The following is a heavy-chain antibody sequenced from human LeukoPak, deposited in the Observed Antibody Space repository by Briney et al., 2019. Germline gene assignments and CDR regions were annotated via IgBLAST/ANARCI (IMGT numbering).Heavy chain of an antibody. Sequence: GGSLRLSCAASGFTFSSYGMSWVRQAPGKGLEWVSAISGSGGSTYYADSVKGRFTISRDNSKKSLYLQMNSLRTEDTALYYCAKSLVSSGYRLDYWGQGTLVTVSS. CDR1: GFTFSSYG. V-gene: IGHV3-23*01. CDR3: AKSLVSSGYRLDY. CDR2: ISGSGGST. D-gene: IGHD3-22*01. J-gene: IGHJ4*02.